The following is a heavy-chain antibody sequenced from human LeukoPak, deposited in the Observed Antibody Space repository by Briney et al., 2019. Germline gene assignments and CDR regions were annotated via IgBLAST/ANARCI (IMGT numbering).Heavy chain of an antibody. D-gene: IGHD6-19*01. CDR1: GYTFTSYD. V-gene: IGHV1-8*01. CDR2: MNSNSGNT. J-gene: IGHJ4*02. CDR3: ARALRGVAVVGTSYYFDY. Sequence: ASVKVSCKASGYTFTSYDINWVRQATGQGLEWMGWMNSNSGNTGYAQKFQGRVIMTRNTSISTAYMELSSLRSEDTAVYYCARALRGVAVVGTSYYFDYWGQGTLVTVSS.